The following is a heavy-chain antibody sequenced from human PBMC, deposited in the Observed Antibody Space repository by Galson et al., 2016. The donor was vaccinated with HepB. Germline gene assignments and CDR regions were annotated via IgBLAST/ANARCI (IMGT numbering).Heavy chain of an antibody. CDR3: ARDSGKYGIDV. D-gene: IGHD1-26*01. V-gene: IGHV3-33*01. Sequence: SLRLSCAVSGFTFSTYGMHWVRQAPGKGLEWVAVIWYDGSRNYYGDSVKGRFTISRDDSKDMLYLQMDSLRADDTAVYYCARDSGKYGIDVWGQGTTVTVSS. J-gene: IGHJ6*02. CDR1: GFTFSTYG. CDR2: IWYDGSRN.